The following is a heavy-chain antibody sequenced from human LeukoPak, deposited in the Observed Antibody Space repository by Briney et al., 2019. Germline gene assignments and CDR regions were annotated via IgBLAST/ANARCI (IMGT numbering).Heavy chain of an antibody. Sequence: GASVKVSCKASGYTFTSYGINWVRQATGQGLEWMGWMNPNSGNTGYAQKFQGRVTMTRNTSINTAYMELSSLRSEDTAVYYCARERGGGTTGTMTYDIWGQGTMVTVSS. V-gene: IGHV1-8*02. D-gene: IGHD1-1*01. CDR1: GYTFTSYG. CDR2: MNPNSGNT. CDR3: ARERGGGTTGTMTYDI. J-gene: IGHJ3*02.